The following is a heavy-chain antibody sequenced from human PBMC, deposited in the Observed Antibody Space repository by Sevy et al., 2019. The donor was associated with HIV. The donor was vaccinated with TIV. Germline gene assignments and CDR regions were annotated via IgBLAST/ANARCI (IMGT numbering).Heavy chain of an antibody. CDR3: VRAAGGGTTNSGMDV. Sequence: ASVKVSCKASGYTFTGDYLHWVRQAPGQGLEWMGRVYPKSGGTNYAQKFQGRVTMTRDTSISTAYMELSRLRSDDTAVYYCVRAAGGGTTNSGMDVWGQGTTVTVFS. CDR2: VYPKSGGT. V-gene: IGHV1-2*06. D-gene: IGHD1-7*01. CDR1: GYTFTGDY. J-gene: IGHJ6*02.